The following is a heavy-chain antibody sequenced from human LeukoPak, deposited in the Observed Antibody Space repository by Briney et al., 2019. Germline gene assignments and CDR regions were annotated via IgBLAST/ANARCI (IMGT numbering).Heavy chain of an antibody. V-gene: IGHV3-48*02. J-gene: IGHJ4*02. CDR2: ISSSSDTI. CDR1: GXTFSTYS. Sequence: AGGSLRLSCAAPGXTFSTYSMNWLRQAPGKGLEWVSYISSSSDTIYYADSVKGRFTISRDNAKNSLYLQMNSLRDQDTAVYYCARDLRSGWYYFDFWGQGTLVTVSS. D-gene: IGHD6-19*01. CDR3: ARDLRSGWYYFDF.